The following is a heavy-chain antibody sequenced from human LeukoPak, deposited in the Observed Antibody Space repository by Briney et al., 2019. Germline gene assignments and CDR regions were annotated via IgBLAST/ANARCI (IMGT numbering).Heavy chain of an antibody. CDR3: ARAIFGVVIKDENAFDI. J-gene: IGHJ3*02. CDR1: GGTFSSYT. V-gene: IGHV1-69*02. Sequence: AVEVSCKASGGTFSSYTISWVRQPPAQGREWMGRINPILGIANYAQRFQGRVTITADKSTSTAYMEPSSLRSEDTAVYYCARAIFGVVIKDENAFDIWGQGTMVTVSS. CDR2: INPILGIA. D-gene: IGHD3-3*01.